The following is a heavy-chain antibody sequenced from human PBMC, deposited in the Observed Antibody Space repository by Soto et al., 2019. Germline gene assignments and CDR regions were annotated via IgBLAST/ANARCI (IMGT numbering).Heavy chain of an antibody. CDR2: IFGGGTT. CDR1: GFTVSNNY. Sequence: EVQVVEAGGGLVQPGGSLRLSCAASGFTVSNNYMSWVRQAPGKGLEWDSVIFGGGTTHYADSVKDRFTISRDNSKNTLYLQMNSLRAEDTAVYYCARYYYGLDSSDRWGQGTLVIVSS. J-gene: IGHJ5*02. CDR3: ARYYYGLDSSDR. D-gene: IGHD3-10*01. V-gene: IGHV3-66*01.